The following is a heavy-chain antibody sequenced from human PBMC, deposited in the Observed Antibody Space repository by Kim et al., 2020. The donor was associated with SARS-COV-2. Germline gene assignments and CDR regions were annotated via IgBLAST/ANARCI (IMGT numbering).Heavy chain of an antibody. D-gene: IGHD3-9*01. V-gene: IGHV4-59*13. Sequence: SETLSLTCTVSGGSISRYYWSSIRQPPGKGLEWIGYIYYSGSTNYNPSLKSRVTISVDTSKNQFSLKRSSVTAADTAVYYCARDRRNYDILTGHYGMDVSGQGTTVTVSS. CDR3: ARDRRNYDILTGHYGMDV. CDR1: GGSISRYY. J-gene: IGHJ6*02. CDR2: IYYSGST.